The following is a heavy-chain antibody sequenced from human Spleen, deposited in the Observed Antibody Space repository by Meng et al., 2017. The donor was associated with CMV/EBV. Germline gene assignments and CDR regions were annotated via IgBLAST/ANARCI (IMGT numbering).Heavy chain of an antibody. D-gene: IGHD6-13*01. Sequence: GGSLRLSCAASRFTFSSYAMSWVRQAPGKGLEWVSSISSSGNLIYYEVSVRGRFTISRDNSKNSLYLQMNSLRAEDTALYYCAKDHWTTAAGTSWGYYGMDVWGQGTMVTVSS. V-gene: IGHV3-21*04. CDR3: AKDHWTTAAGTSWGYYGMDV. J-gene: IGHJ6*02. CDR1: RFTFSSYA. CDR2: ISSSGNLI.